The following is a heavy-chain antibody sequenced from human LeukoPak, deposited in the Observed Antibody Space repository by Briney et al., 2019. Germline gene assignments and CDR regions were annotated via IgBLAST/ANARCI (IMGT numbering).Heavy chain of an antibody. D-gene: IGHD2-2*01. V-gene: IGHV3-49*04. CDR3: TRGPYQMRFALDVGHFDY. CDR2: IRNEVNGGTV. CDR1: GFSFGDYA. Sequence: GGSLRLSCTTSGFSFGDYALSWVRQAPGQGLEWVGVIRNEVNGGTVQYAASVKGRFTISRDDSAGIAYLQMNSLKTEDTALYYCTRGPYQMRFALDVGHFDYGRQGTLVSVSS. J-gene: IGHJ4*02.